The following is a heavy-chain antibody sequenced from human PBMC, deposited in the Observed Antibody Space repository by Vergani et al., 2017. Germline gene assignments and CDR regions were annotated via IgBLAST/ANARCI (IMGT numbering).Heavy chain of an antibody. J-gene: IGHJ4*02. CDR1: GDSISSGVYY. Sequence: QVRLQESGPGLVKPSQTLSLTCSVSGDSISSGVYYWNWIRQHPGKGLEWIGYIYSTGSTHHNQSLRRRINMSVDTSKNQFSLKLNSVTAADTAMYYCARMGGYDEGDAFRIGYFDSWGPGILVTVSS. CDR3: ARMGGYDEGDAFRIGYFDS. D-gene: IGHD3-22*01. CDR2: IYSTGST. V-gene: IGHV4-31*03.